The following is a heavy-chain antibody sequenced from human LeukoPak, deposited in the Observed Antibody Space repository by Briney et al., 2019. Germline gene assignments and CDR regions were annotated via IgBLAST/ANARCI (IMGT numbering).Heavy chain of an antibody. J-gene: IGHJ4*02. CDR1: GYTFTGYY. D-gene: IGHD3-10*01. CDR3: ARGRITMVRGVISN. V-gene: IGHV1-2*02. Sequence: ASVKVSCKASGYTFTGYYMHWVRQAPGQGLGWMGWINPNSGGTNYAQKFQGRVTMTRDTSISTAYMELSRLRSDDTAVYYCARGRITMVRGVISNWGQGTLVTVSS. CDR2: INPNSGGT.